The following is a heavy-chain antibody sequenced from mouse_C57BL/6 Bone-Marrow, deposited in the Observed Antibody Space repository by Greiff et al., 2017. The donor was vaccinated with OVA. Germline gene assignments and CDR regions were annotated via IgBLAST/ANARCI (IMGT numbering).Heavy chain of an antibody. V-gene: IGHV1-4*01. CDR3: TRGYYFDY. J-gene: IGHJ2*01. CDR1: GYTFTSYT. Sequence: QVQLKQSGAELARPGASVKMSCKASGYTFTSYTIHWVKQRPGQGLEWIGYIDPTNDYTNYNQKFKGEATLTADKSSSTAYMQLSSLTSEDSAVYYCTRGYYFDYWGQGTTLTVSS. CDR2: IDPTNDYT.